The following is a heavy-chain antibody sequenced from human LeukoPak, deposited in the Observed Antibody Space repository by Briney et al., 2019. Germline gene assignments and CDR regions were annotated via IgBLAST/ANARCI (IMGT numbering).Heavy chain of an antibody. CDR2: VNGDGSTT. CDR3: ARDPRIRVTTPHYYMDV. V-gene: IGHV3-74*01. Sequence: QPGGSLRLSCAASGFTFSTYWMHWVRQAPGEGLVWVSRVNGDGSTTNYADPVKGRFTISRDNAKNTLYLQMNSLRAEDTAVYYCARDPRIRVTTPHYYMDVWGKGTTVTVSS. J-gene: IGHJ6*03. CDR1: GFTFSTYW. D-gene: IGHD1-1*01.